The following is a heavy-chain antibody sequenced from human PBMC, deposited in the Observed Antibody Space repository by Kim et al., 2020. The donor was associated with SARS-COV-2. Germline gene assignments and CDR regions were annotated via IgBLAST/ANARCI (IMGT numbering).Heavy chain of an antibody. D-gene: IGHD3-16*01. CDR1: GFTFSSYY. CDR2: ICSSSSYI. J-gene: IGHJ1*01. CDR3: AARVRIAYVV. Sequence: GGSLRLSCAASGFTFSSYYMNWLRQAPGKGLEWLSVICSSSSYIYVAYVVNRLSISSGNYANTSYLQQSSLRIADAAVYYCAARVRIAYVVCGQG. V-gene: IGHV3-21*01.